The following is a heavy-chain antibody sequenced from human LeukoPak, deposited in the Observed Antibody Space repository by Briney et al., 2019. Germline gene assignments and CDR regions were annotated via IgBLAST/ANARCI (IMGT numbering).Heavy chain of an antibody. Sequence: SETLSLTCTVSGGSISSYYWSWIRQPPGKGLEWIGYIYYSGSTNYNPSLKSRVTISVDTSKNQFSLKLSSVTATDTAVYYCARHCRDIVVVPAHGGAEGCYNWFDPWGQGTLVTVSS. CDR1: GGSISSYY. V-gene: IGHV4-59*08. CDR3: ARHCRDIVVVPAHGGAEGCYNWFDP. CDR2: IYYSGST. J-gene: IGHJ5*02. D-gene: IGHD2-2*01.